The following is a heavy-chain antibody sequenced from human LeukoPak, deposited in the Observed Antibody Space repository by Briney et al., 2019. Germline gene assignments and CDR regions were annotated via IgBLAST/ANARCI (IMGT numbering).Heavy chain of an antibody. J-gene: IGHJ4*02. CDR1: GGSISSSGFY. CDR2: IYYSGST. CDR3: ARQSGDYTYYSDY. V-gene: IGHV4-39*01. D-gene: IGHD4-17*01. Sequence: PSETLSLTCTVSGGSISSSGFYWGWIRQPPGRGLGWIGSIYYSGSTYYNPSLKSRVTISVDTSKNQFSLRLSSVSAADTAAYYCARQSGDYTYYSDYWGQGTLVTVSS.